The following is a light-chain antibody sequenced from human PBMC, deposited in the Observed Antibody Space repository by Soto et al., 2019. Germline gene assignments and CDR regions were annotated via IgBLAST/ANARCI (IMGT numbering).Light chain of an antibody. CDR3: QQYYSYPRT. CDR1: QGISSY. CDR2: AAS. V-gene: IGKV1-8*01. J-gene: IGKJ1*01. Sequence: AIRMTQSPSSFSASTGDRVTITCRASQGISSYLAWYQQKPGKAPKLLIYAASTLQSGVPSRFSGSGSGTDFTLTLSRLQSEDFATYYCQQYYSYPRTFGQGTKVEIK.